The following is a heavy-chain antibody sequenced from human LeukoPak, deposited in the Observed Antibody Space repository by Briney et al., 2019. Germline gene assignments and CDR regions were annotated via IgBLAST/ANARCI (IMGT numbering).Heavy chain of an antibody. Sequence: SETMSLTSTVYGGSFTDYFWTWNRHSPGKVLEWIGEINDYTGDTKYNPSLNSRVSISLEKSKNQLSLELRSVTAADTAVYYCARGRIAKIVVVHSFSYGMDVWGQGTTVTVSS. V-gene: IGHV4-34*01. J-gene: IGHJ6*02. CDR2: INDYTGDT. D-gene: IGHD3-22*01. CDR3: ARGRIAKIVVVHSFSYGMDV. CDR1: GGSFTDYF.